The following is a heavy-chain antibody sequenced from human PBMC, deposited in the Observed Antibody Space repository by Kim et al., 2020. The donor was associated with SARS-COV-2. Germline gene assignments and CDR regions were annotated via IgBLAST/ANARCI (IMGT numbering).Heavy chain of an antibody. D-gene: IGHD2-21*01. CDR1: GFTFSDHY. Sequence: GGSLRLSCEASGFTFSDHYMDWVRQAPGKGLEWVARIRNKVNSYTTENAASVKGRFTLSRADSKNSLYLKMSSLQTEDTDGYYCARSPSCGGHSCSTYYFDDWGQGTLVTVSS. J-gene: IGHJ4*02. CDR2: IRNKVNSYTT. CDR3: ARSPSCGGHSCSTYYFDD. V-gene: IGHV3-72*01.